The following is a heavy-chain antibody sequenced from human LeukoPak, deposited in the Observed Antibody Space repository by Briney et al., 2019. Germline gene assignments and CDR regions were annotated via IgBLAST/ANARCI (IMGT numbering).Heavy chain of an antibody. CDR1: GYTFNGYA. CDR2: IDPNTENP. Sequence: ASVKVSCKASGYTFNGYAINWMRQAPGQGFEWLGWIDPNTENPTYAQGFTGRFVFSLDTSLSTAYLEIYSLKAEDTAVYYCVRDWFTDGALTLDIWDQGTTVAVFS. V-gene: IGHV7-4-1*01. D-gene: IGHD4/OR15-4a*01. J-gene: IGHJ3*02. CDR3: VRDWFTDGALTLDI.